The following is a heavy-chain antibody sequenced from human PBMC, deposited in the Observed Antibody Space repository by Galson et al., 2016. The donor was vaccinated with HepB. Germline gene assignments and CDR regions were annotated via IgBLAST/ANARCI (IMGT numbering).Heavy chain of an antibody. CDR3: AKVQGGYSVF. J-gene: IGHJ4*02. Sequence: SLRLSCAGSGFSFNDYAMNWVRQAPGTGLEWVSGISRSGDVPYYADSVKGRFRISRDNARSKVYLEMNSLRVDDSAVYYCAKVQGGYSVFWGQGMLVSVSS. V-gene: IGHV3-23*01. CDR1: GFSFNDYA. CDR2: ISRSGDVP. D-gene: IGHD5/OR15-5a*01.